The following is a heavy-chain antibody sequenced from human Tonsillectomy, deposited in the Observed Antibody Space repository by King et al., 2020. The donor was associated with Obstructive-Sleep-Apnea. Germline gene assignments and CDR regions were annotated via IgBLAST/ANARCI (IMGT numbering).Heavy chain of an antibody. CDR1: GFTFSRYA. J-gene: IGHJ4*02. D-gene: IGHD2-8*01. V-gene: IGHV3-23*04. CDR2: IGISGATT. Sequence: EVQLVESGGELVQPGGSLRLSCAASGFTFSRYAMNWVRQAPEKGLQWVSTIGISGATTYYADSVKGRFTISSDNSKNTLYLQMNSLRGEDTAIYYCATAVLAGGGDGYWGQGTPVTVSS. CDR3: ATAVLAGGGDGY.